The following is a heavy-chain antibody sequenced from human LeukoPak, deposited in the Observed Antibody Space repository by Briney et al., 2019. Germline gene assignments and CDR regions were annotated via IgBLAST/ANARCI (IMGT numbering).Heavy chain of an antibody. J-gene: IGHJ4*02. CDR3: ARGGSDTAMAHDY. CDR1: GFTFSNHW. V-gene: IGHV3-74*01. CDR2: INRGGSGT. Sequence: PGGSLRLSCAASGFTFSNHWMHWVRQAPGKGLMWVSRINRGGSGTDYADSVKDRFTISRDDAKNTLYLQLNSLRAEDTAVYFCARGGSDTAMAHDYWGQGTLVTVSS. D-gene: IGHD5-18*01.